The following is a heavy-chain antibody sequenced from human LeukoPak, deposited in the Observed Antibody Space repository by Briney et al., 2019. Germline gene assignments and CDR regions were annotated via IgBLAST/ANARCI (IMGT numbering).Heavy chain of an antibody. CDR1: GFTFSSYG. CDR2: ISGSGGST. J-gene: IGHJ6*02. Sequence: RSLRLSCAASGFTFSSYGMHWVRQAPGKGLEWVSAISGSGGSTYYADSVRGRFTISRDNSKNTLYLQMNSLRAEDTAVYYCAKEDQEMATMYYYYGMDVWGQGTTVTVSS. D-gene: IGHD5-24*01. V-gene: IGHV3-23*01. CDR3: AKEDQEMATMYYYYGMDV.